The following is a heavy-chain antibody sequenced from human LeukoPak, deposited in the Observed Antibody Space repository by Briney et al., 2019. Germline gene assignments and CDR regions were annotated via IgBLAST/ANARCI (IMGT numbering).Heavy chain of an antibody. V-gene: IGHV1-69*06. CDR3: ASGPFLTFDHTPEGYYHYYMDV. CDR2: IIPIFGTA. J-gene: IGHJ6*03. Sequence: SVKVSCKASGGTFSSYAISWVRQAPGQGLEWMGGIIPIFGTANYAQKFQGRVTITADKSTSTAYMELSSLRSEDTAVYYCASGPFLTFDHTPEGYYHYYMDVWGTGTTVTTSS. D-gene: IGHD1-14*01. CDR1: GGTFSSYA.